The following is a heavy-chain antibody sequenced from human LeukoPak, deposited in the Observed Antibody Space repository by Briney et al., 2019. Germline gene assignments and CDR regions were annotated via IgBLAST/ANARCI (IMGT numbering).Heavy chain of an antibody. CDR1: GFTFSSYS. V-gene: IGHV3-48*04. CDR3: ATPTHF. J-gene: IGHJ4*02. Sequence: GGSLRLSCAASGFTFSSYSMNWVRQAPGKGLEWVSCISSSSSTIYYADSVKGRFTISRDNAKNSLYLQMNSLRAEDTAVYYCATPTHFWGQGTLVTVSS. CDR2: ISSSSSTI. D-gene: IGHD2/OR15-2a*01.